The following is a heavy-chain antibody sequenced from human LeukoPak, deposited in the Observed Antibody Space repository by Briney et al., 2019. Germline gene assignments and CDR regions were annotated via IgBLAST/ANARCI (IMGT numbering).Heavy chain of an antibody. CDR2: INPNSGGT. D-gene: IGHD4-17*01. CDR3: TRVSAVTTGYYYYYMDV. Sequence: ASVKVSCKASGYTFIGYYMHWVRQAPGQGLEWMGWINPNSGGTNYAQKFQGRVTMTRDTSISTAYMELSRLRSDDTAVYYCTRVSAVTTGYYYYYMDVWGKGTTVTISS. CDR1: GYTFIGYY. J-gene: IGHJ6*03. V-gene: IGHV1-2*02.